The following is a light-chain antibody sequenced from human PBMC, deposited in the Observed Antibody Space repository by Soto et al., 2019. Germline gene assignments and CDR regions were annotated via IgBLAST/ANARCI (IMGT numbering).Light chain of an antibody. CDR2: DAS. CDR3: QKYNSYRGT. V-gene: IGKV1-5*01. J-gene: IGKJ1*01. CDR1: QIISSW. Sequence: DIQTTPSPSTLSASVVYIVTITCLASQIISSWLAWYQQKPGKAPKLLIYDASSLESGVPSRFSGSGSGTEFTLTISSLQPDDFATYYCQKYNSYRGTSGQGNTVAIK.